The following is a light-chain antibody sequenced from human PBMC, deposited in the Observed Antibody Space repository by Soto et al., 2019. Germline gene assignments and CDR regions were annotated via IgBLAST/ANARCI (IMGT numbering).Light chain of an antibody. CDR3: CSYAGSSTYVV. V-gene: IGLV2-23*01. Sequence: QSALTQPASVSGSPGQSITISCTGTSSDVGSYNLVSWFQQHQGKAPKPMIYEGSKRPSGVSNRFSGSKSGNTASLTISGLQAEDEADYFCCSYAGSSTYVVFGGGTKLTVL. J-gene: IGLJ2*01. CDR1: SSDVGSYNL. CDR2: EGS.